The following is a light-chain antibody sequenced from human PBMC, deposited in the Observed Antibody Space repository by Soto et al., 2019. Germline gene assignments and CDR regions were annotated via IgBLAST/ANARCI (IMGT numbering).Light chain of an antibody. V-gene: IGLV2-14*01. CDR1: SSDVGGYNF. Sequence: QSALTQPASVSGSPGQSITISCTGTSSDVGGYNFVSWYQXHPGKAPKLMIYEVSNRPSGVSSRFSGSKSGNTASLTISGLQAEDEADYYCSSYTTSNTLVFGGGTKLTVL. CDR2: EVS. J-gene: IGLJ2*01. CDR3: SSYTTSNTLV.